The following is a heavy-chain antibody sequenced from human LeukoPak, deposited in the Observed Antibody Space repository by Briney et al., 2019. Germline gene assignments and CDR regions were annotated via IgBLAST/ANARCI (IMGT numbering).Heavy chain of an antibody. CDR2: INHSGST. Sequence: SETLSLTCAVYGGSFSGYYWSWIRQPPGKGLEWIGEINHSGSTNYNPSLKSRVTISVDTSKNQFSLKLSSVTAADTAVYYCARRLFYCSSTSCIYYFDYWGQGTLVTVSS. D-gene: IGHD2-2*01. J-gene: IGHJ4*02. V-gene: IGHV4-34*01. CDR3: ARRLFYCSSTSCIYYFDY. CDR1: GGSFSGYY.